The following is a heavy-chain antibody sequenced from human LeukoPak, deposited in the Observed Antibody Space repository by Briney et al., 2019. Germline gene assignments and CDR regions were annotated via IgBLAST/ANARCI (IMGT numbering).Heavy chain of an antibody. D-gene: IGHD2-2*01. CDR2: FDPEDGET. Sequence: GASVQVSCKGSGYTLTELSMHWVRQAPGKGLAWMGGFDPEDGETILEHEFQGRVTITKDTSTDTAYMELSRLRSEVTGVYYCATGPKYQLLYYFDYWGQGTLVTVSS. CDR1: GYTLTELS. J-gene: IGHJ4*02. V-gene: IGHV1-24*01. CDR3: ATGPKYQLLYYFDY.